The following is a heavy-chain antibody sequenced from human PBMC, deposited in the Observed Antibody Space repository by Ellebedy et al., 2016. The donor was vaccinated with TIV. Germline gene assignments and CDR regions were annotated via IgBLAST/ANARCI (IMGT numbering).Heavy chain of an antibody. CDR3: ARHASGGWYALNY. CDR2: MVHNGMT. J-gene: IGHJ4*02. V-gene: IGHV4-59*08. Sequence: MPSETLSLTCTVSGASVSGYFWSWVRQPPGKGLEWIAYMVHNGMTSYNPSLKSRVTISVDTSRNQFSLRLSSVTAADTAVYYCARHASGGWYALNYWGRGTLVTVSS. CDR1: GASVSGYF. D-gene: IGHD6-19*01.